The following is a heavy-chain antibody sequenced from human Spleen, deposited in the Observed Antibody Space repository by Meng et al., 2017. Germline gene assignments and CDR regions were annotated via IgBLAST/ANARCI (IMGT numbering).Heavy chain of an antibody. CDR3: AGGTVAGTGHYYFDY. Sequence: SETLSLTCTVSGGSISSSSYCWGWIRQPPGKGLEWIGSLYYSGSTYYNPSLKSRVTISVDTSKNQFSLKLSSVTAADSAVYYCAGGTVAGTGHYYFDYWGQGTLVTVSS. CDR1: GGSISSSSYC. CDR2: LYYSGST. J-gene: IGHJ4*02. V-gene: IGHV4-39*07. D-gene: IGHD6-19*01.